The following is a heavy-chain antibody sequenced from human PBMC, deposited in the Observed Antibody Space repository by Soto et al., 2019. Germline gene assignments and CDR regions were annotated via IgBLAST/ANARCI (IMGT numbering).Heavy chain of an antibody. CDR2: MNPNSGNT. Sequence: ASVKVSCRASGYTFTSYDINWVRQATGQGLEWMGWMNPNSGNTGYAQKFQGRVTMTRNTSISTAYMELSSLRSEDTAVYYCARSSYDSSGYYYSNDYWGQGTLVTVSS. J-gene: IGHJ4*02. D-gene: IGHD3-22*01. V-gene: IGHV1-8*01. CDR1: GYTFTSYD. CDR3: ARSSYDSSGYYYSNDY.